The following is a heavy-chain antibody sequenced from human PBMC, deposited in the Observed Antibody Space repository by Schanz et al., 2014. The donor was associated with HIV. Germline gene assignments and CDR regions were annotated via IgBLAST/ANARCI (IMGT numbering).Heavy chain of an antibody. CDR1: GFTFSTYG. Sequence: QVQLVESGGGVVQPGRSLRLSCAASGFTFSTYGMHWVRQGPGKGLEWVAFISYDGSNKYYADSVKGRFTISRDNSKNTLFLQMNSLRGEDTAVYYCARVANWDYYGMDVWGRGITVTVSS. V-gene: IGHV3-30*03. D-gene: IGHD3-16*01. CDR3: ARVANWDYYGMDV. J-gene: IGHJ6*02. CDR2: ISYDGSNK.